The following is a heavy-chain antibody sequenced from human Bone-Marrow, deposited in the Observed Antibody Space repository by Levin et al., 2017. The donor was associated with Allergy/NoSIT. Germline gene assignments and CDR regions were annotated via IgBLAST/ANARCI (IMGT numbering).Heavy chain of an antibody. D-gene: IGHD4-11*01. V-gene: IGHV3-7*01. CDR3: GRESESWAVTIY. CDR1: GFTFSNYW. Sequence: HPGGSLRLSCAASGFTFSNYWMNWVRQAPGKGLEWVANIKPDGSDKYYVDSVKGRFTISRDNAKNSLYLQMSSLRAEDTAVYYCGRESESWAVTIYWGQGTLVTVSS. J-gene: IGHJ4*02. CDR2: IKPDGSDK.